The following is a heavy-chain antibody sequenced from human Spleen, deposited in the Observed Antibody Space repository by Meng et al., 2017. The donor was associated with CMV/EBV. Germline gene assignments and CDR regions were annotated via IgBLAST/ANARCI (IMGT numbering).Heavy chain of an antibody. D-gene: IGHD4-17*01. CDR3: ALTTVNWFDP. Sequence: SETLSLTCTVSGGSMGRGTYHWAWIRQPPGKGLEWIGSIYYNGNTLYNPSLKSRVTISGDTSKNQFSLKVNSLTAADTAVYYCALTTVNWFDPWGHGTLVTVSS. CDR1: GGSMGRGTYH. J-gene: IGHJ5*02. CDR2: IYYNGNT. V-gene: IGHV4-39*07.